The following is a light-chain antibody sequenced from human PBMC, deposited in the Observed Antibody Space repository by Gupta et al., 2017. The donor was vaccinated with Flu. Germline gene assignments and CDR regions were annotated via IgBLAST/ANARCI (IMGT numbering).Light chain of an antibody. J-gene: IGLJ3*02. CDR3: QACDSSAAV. Sequence: SYELTQPPSVSVSPGQTARITCSGHKLEDKYAYWYQQKPGQSPVLVIYEDTKRPSGTLERFSGSYSGTTATLTISGTQAVDEAYYYCQACDSSAAVFGGGTKLTVL. CDR2: EDT. CDR1: KLEDKY. V-gene: IGLV3-1*01.